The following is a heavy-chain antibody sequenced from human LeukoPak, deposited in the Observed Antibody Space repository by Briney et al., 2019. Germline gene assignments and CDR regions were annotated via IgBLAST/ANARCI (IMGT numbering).Heavy chain of an antibody. J-gene: IGHJ1*01. CDR2: ISNDGGDK. CDR1: VFTFSDYA. CDR3: ARVTAGTGTGADYFQH. Sequence: GGSLRLSCAASVFTFSDYAMHWVRQAPGRGLVGVAIISNDGGDKFYADFVKGRFAISRDNSKNTLYLQMNSLTPDDTATQACARVTAGTGTGADYFQHWGQSTLVTVSS. V-gene: IGHV3-30*09. D-gene: IGHD3/OR15-3a*01.